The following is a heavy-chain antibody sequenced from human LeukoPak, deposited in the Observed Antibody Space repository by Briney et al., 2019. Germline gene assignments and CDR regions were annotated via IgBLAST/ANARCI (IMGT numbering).Heavy chain of an antibody. V-gene: IGHV1-2*02. CDR2: INPNSGGT. CDR1: GYTFTGYY. CDR3: ARASFISKYCSSTSCSLEY. J-gene: IGHJ4*02. Sequence: ASVKVSCKASGYTFTGYYMHWVRQAPGQGLEWMGWINPNSGGTNYAQKFQGRVTMTRDTSISTAYMELSRLRPDDTAVYYCARASFISKYCSSTSCSLEYWGQGTLVTVSS. D-gene: IGHD2-2*01.